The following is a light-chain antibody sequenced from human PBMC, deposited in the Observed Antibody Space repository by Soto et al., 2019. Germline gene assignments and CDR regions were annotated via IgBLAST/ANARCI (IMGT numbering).Light chain of an antibody. CDR1: SPDGGGYNY. V-gene: IGLV2-8*01. CDR2: EVS. Sequence: HSLLTQPPAAFAPPGQPVTPPWTGTSPDGGGYNYVSWYQQHPGKAPRLMIYEVSKRPSGVPDRFSGSKSGNTTSLTVSGLQAEDEADYYCSSYAGSYNFFYVFGTGTKVTVL. J-gene: IGLJ1*01. CDR3: SSYAGSYNFFYV.